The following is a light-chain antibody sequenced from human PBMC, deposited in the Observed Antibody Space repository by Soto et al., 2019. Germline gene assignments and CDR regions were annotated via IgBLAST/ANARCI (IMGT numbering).Light chain of an antibody. V-gene: IGKV3-11*01. Sequence: EIVLTQSPAILSLSPGERATLSCRASQSVGSYLAWYQQKPGQAPRLLIYDASNMASGIPARFSGSGSGTEFTLTISSLQPDDFATYYCQQYKTFVQGTKVDIK. CDR1: QSVGSY. J-gene: IGKJ1*01. CDR3: QQYKT. CDR2: DAS.